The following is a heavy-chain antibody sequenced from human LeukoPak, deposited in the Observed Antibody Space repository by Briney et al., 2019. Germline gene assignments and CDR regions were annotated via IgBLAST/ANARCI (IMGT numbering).Heavy chain of an antibody. D-gene: IGHD2-2*01. V-gene: IGHV1-69*05. J-gene: IGHJ6*02. Sequence: ASVKVSCKASGGTLSSYAISWVRQAPGQGLEWMGGIIPIFGTANYAQKFQGRVTITTDESTSTAYMELSRLRSDDTAVYYCARAQPPIDIVVVPAADYYYGMDVWGQGTTVTVSS. CDR2: IIPIFGTA. CDR3: ARAQPPIDIVVVPAADYYYGMDV. CDR1: GGTLSSYA.